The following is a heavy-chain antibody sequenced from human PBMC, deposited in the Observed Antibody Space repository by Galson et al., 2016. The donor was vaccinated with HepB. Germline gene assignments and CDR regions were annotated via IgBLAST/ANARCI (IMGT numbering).Heavy chain of an antibody. Sequence: LSLTCTVSGGSSSSFYWSRIRQPPGKRLEWIGHIFHTGRPTYTRSLKSRVTISVDTSKNQVSLKLSSVTAADTALYYCARQTSVLTGSAFDIWGLGTMVTVSS. V-gene: IGHV4-59*08. J-gene: IGHJ3*02. CDR3: ARQTSVLTGSAFDI. CDR2: IFHTGRP. D-gene: IGHD4-23*01. CDR1: GGSSSSFY.